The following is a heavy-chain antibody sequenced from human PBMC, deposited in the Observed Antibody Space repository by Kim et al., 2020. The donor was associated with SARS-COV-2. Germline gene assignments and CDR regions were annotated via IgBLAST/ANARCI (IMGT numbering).Heavy chain of an antibody. CDR2: IRSKANSFAT. CDR1: GFTFSSSA. Sequence: GGSLRLSCGASGFTFSSSAMNWVRQAPGKGLEWVGRIRSKANSFATGYVESVKCRFTISRDDSRNTAYLQMNSLKTEDTAVYYCTPVPGTSLYFYDAFD. V-gene: IGHV3-73*01. J-gene: IGHJ3*02. CDR3: TPVPGTSLYFYDAFD. D-gene: IGHD3-16*02.